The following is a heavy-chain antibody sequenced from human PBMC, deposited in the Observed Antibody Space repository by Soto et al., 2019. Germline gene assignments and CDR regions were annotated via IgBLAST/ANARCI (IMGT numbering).Heavy chain of an antibody. D-gene: IGHD2-15*01. CDR3: ARHRGRSVDFDY. CDR2: IYYSGTT. V-gene: IGHV4-31*11. CDR1: GDSISSGGYY. Sequence: SETLSLTCAVSGDSISSGGYYWSWIRQHPGKGLEWIGYIYYSGTTYYNPSLKSRLTISVDTSKNQFSLQLSSVTAADTAVYYCARHRGRSVDFDYWGHGTLVTVSS. J-gene: IGHJ4*01.